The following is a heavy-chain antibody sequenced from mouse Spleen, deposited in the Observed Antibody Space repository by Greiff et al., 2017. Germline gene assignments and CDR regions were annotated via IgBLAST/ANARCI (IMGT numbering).Heavy chain of an antibody. J-gene: IGHJ2*01. D-gene: IGHD4-1*01. CDR2: IYPGDGDT. CDR1: GYAFSSYW. CDR3: ARGGLTGTFDY. Sequence: VQLQQSGAELVRPGSSVKISCKASGYAFSSYWMNWVKQRPGQGLEWIGQIYPGDGDTNYNGKFKGKATLTADKSSSTAYMQLSSLTSEDSAVYFCARGGLTGTFDYWGQGTTLTVSS. V-gene: IGHV1-80*01.